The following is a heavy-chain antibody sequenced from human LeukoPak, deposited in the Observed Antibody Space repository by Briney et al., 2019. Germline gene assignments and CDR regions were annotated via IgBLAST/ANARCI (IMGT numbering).Heavy chain of an antibody. J-gene: IGHJ6*03. Sequence: GGSLRLSCAASGFTFSSFDMHWVRQPPGQGLEWVSTIGTTSDTYYPGSVEGRFTLSRDNAKNSLYLQMNSLTAGDTAVYYCARGPPRGKYYYMDVWGKGTTVTVSS. CDR2: IGTTSDT. CDR1: GFTFSSFD. D-gene: IGHD1-1*01. V-gene: IGHV3-13*01. CDR3: ARGPPRGKYYYMDV.